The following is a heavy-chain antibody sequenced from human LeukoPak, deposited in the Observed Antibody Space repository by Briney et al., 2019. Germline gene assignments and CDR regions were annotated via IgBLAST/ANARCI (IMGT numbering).Heavy chain of an antibody. J-gene: IGHJ3*02. Sequence: GESLKISCKGSGYRFTSYWIGWVRPMPGKGLEWMGIIYPGDSDTRYSPSFQGQVTISADKSISTAYLQWSSLKASDTAMYYCARPGSYYDSSGYYRFDIWGQGTMVTVSS. CDR1: GYRFTSYW. D-gene: IGHD3-22*01. CDR2: IYPGDSDT. CDR3: ARPGSYYDSSGYYRFDI. V-gene: IGHV5-51*01.